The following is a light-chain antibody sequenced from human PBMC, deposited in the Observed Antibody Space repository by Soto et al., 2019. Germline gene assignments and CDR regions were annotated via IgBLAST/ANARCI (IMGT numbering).Light chain of an antibody. CDR3: QHYGSSRT. Sequence: EIVLTQSPGTLSLSPGERATLSCRASQSVSSSYLAWYQQKPGQAPRLLIYGASSRATGIPDRFSGSASGTDVTLTISRLEPEDLAVYFCQHYGSSRTFGQGTKVEIK. J-gene: IGKJ1*01. CDR2: GAS. V-gene: IGKV3-20*01. CDR1: QSVSSSY.